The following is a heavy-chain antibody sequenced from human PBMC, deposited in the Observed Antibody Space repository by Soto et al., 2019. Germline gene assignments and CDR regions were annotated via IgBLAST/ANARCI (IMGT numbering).Heavy chain of an antibody. J-gene: IGHJ6*02. V-gene: IGHV3-21*01. Sequence: GGSLRLSCAASGFTFSSYSMNWVRQAPGKGLEWVSSISSSSSYIYYADSVKGRFTISRDNAKNSLYLQMNSLRAEDTAVYYCARDSMTTVTQGGMDVWGQGTTVTVPS. D-gene: IGHD4-4*01. CDR3: ARDSMTTVTQGGMDV. CDR2: ISSSSSYI. CDR1: GFTFSSYS.